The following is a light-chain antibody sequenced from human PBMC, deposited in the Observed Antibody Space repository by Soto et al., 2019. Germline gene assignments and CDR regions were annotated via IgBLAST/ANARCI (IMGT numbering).Light chain of an antibody. CDR3: QQYNNWPRT. J-gene: IGKJ1*01. V-gene: IGKV3-15*01. Sequence: EIVMTQSPATLSVSPGERDTLSCRASQSVSSNLAWYQQKPGQAPRLLIYGASTRATGIPARFSGSGSGTEFTFTISSLQSEDFAVYYCQQYNNWPRTFGQGTKVDIK. CDR2: GAS. CDR1: QSVSSN.